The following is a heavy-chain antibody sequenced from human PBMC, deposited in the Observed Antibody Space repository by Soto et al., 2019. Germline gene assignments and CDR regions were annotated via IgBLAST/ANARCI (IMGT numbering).Heavy chain of an antibody. CDR3: AKRDRSGYYSLQQ. CDR1: GGTFSSYA. CDR2: IIPIFGTA. D-gene: IGHD3-22*01. Sequence: SVKVSCKASGGTFSSYAIGWVRQAPGQGLEWMGGIIPIFGTANYAQKFQGRVTITADKSTSTAYMELSSLRSEDTAVYYCAKRDRSGYYSLQQWGQGTLVTVSS. J-gene: IGHJ1*01. V-gene: IGHV1-69*06.